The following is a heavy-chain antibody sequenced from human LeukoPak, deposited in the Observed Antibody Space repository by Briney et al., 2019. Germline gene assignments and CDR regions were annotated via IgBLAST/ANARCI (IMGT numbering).Heavy chain of an antibody. CDR2: IYWDDDE. D-gene: IGHD6-13*01. CDR3: AHSIAAAGIDY. Sequence: SGPTLVNPTQTLTLTCTFSGFSLSTSGVGVGWIRQPPGKALEWLALIYWDDDERYSPSLKSRLTITKDTSKNQVVLTMTNMDPVDTATYYCAHSIAAAGIDYWGQGTLVTVSS. CDR1: GFSLSTSGVG. V-gene: IGHV2-5*02. J-gene: IGHJ4*02.